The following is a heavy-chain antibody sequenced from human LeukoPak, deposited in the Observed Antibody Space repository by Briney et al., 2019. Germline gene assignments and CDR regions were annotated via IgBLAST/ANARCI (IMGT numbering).Heavy chain of an antibody. CDR1: GFTFSSYE. CDR3: TTDTRRVVVPK. CDR2: IKRKTDGGTT. V-gene: IGHV3-15*01. Sequence: GGSPRLSCAASGFTFSSYEVNWVRQAPGKGLEWVGRIKRKTDGGTTDYAAPVKGRFTISRDDSKTSLYLQMNNLKTEDTAVYYCTTDTRRVVVPKWGQGTLVTVSS. J-gene: IGHJ4*02. D-gene: IGHD2-15*01.